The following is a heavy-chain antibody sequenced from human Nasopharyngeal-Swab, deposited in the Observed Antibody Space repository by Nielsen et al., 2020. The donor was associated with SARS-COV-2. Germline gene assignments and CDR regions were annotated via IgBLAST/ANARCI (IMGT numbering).Heavy chain of an antibody. CDR1: GFTFSSYD. Sequence: GESLKISCAASGFTFSSYDMHWVRQATGKGLEWVSAIGTAGDTYYPGSVKGRFTISRENAKNSLYLQMNSLRAGDTAVYYCARALAPYSGYDYDYYYGMDVWGQGTTFTVSS. D-gene: IGHD5-12*01. J-gene: IGHJ6*02. CDR2: IGTAGDT. V-gene: IGHV3-13*04. CDR3: ARALAPYSGYDYDYYYGMDV.